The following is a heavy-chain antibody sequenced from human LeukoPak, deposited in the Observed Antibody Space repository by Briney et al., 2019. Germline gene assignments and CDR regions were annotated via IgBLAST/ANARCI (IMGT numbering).Heavy chain of an antibody. CDR2: ISAYNGNT. CDR3: ARDRPAIVVVPAAPFDY. CDR1: GYTFTSYG. V-gene: IGHV1-18*01. D-gene: IGHD2-2*01. J-gene: IGHJ4*02. Sequence: ASVTVSCKASGYTFTSYGISWVRQAPGQGLEWMGWISAYNGNTNYAQKLQGRVTMTTDTSTSTAYMELRSLRSDDTAVYYCARDRPAIVVVPAAPFDYWGQGTLVTVSS.